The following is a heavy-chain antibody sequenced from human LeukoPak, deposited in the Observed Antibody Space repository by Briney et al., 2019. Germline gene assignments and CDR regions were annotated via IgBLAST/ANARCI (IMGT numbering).Heavy chain of an antibody. J-gene: IGHJ6*04. V-gene: IGHV4-39*07. Sequence: SETLSLTCTVSGGSISSSSYYWGWIRQPPGKGLEWIGSIYYSGSTYYNPSLKSRVTISVDTSKNQYSLKLSSVTAADTAVYYCARDGSWGKGTTVTVSS. CDR1: GGSISSSSYY. D-gene: IGHD3-10*01. CDR2: IYYSGST. CDR3: ARDGS.